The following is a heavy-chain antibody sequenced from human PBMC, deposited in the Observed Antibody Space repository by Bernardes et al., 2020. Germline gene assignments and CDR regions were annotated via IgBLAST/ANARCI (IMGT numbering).Heavy chain of an antibody. CDR3: AHRLPLDGGYEFDY. CDR1: GFSLSTSGVG. D-gene: IGHD5-12*01. Sequence: SGSTLVKPTQTLTLTCTFSGFSLSTSGVGVGWIRQPPGKALEWLALIYWNDDKRYSPSLKSRLTITKDTSKNQVVLTMTNMDPVDTATYYCAHRLPLDGGYEFDYWGQGTLVTVSS. J-gene: IGHJ4*02. V-gene: IGHV2-5*01. CDR2: IYWNDDK.